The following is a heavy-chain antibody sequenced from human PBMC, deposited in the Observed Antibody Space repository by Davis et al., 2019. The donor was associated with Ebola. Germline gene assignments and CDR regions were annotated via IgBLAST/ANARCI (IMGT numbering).Heavy chain of an antibody. Sequence: MPGGSLRLSCAVYGGSFSGYYWSWIRQPPGKGLEWIGEINHSGSTNYNPSLKSRVTISVDTSKNQFSPKLSSVTAADTAVYYCARGVYGNYGMDVWGQGTTVTVSS. D-gene: IGHD5/OR15-5a*01. J-gene: IGHJ6*02. CDR3: ARGVYGNYGMDV. V-gene: IGHV4-34*01. CDR1: GGSFSGYY. CDR2: INHSGST.